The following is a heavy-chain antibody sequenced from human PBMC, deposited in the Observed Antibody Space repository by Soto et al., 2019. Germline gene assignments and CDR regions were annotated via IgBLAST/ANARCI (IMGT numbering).Heavy chain of an antibody. J-gene: IGHJ5*02. D-gene: IGHD2-8*01. Sequence: ASVKVSCKASGYTFTGYYIHWVRQAPGQGLEWMGWINPNSGGTNYAQKFQGRVTMTRDTSISTAYMELSRLRSDETAVYYCARDTNIVLLVYATWFDPWGQGSMV. CDR1: GYTFTGYY. CDR3: ARDTNIVLLVYATWFDP. CDR2: INPNSGGT. V-gene: IGHV1-2*02.